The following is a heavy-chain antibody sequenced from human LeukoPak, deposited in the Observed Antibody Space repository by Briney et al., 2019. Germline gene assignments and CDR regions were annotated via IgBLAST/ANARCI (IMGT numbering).Heavy chain of an antibody. CDR1: GFTFSTYW. Sequence: QPGGSLRLSCAGSGFTFSTYWMTWVRQAPGKGLGWVANINQDGSEKYYVASVKGRFTISRDNAKNSLYLQMNSLRAEDTALYYCMGSSVSVDYWGQGTLVTVSS. CDR3: MGSSVSVDY. CDR2: INQDGSEK. J-gene: IGHJ4*02. V-gene: IGHV3-7*03. D-gene: IGHD1-26*01.